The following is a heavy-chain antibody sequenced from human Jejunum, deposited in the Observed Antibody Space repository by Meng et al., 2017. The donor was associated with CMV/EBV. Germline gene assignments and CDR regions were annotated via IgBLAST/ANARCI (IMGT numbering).Heavy chain of an antibody. CDR2: IYPGDSDT. D-gene: IGHD5-24*01. CDR3: ARYRDNLSYFDY. J-gene: IGHJ4*02. Sequence: KGSGYSFTSYWIGWVRQMPGKGLEWMGIIYPGDSDTRYSPSFQGQVTISADKSISTAYLQWSSLKASDSAIYYCARYRDNLSYFDYWGQATLVTVSS. CDR1: GYSFTSYW. V-gene: IGHV5-51*01.